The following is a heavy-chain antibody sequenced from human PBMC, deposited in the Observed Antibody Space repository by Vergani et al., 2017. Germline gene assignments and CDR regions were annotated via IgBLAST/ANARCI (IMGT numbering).Heavy chain of an antibody. D-gene: IGHD5/OR15-5a*01. Sequence: VQLVETGGGLIQPGGSLRLSCAASGFTVSSNYMSWVRQAPGKGLEWVSSISSSSSYIYYADSVKGRFTISRDNAKNSLYLQMNSLRAEDTAVYYCARRVQSAFDIWGQGTMVTVSS. CDR3: ARRVQSAFDI. V-gene: IGHV3-21*04. J-gene: IGHJ3*02. CDR1: GFTVSSNY. CDR2: ISSSSSYI.